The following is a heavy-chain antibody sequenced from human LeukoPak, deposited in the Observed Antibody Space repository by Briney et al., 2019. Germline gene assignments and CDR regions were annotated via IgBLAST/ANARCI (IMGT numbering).Heavy chain of an antibody. D-gene: IGHD6-13*01. J-gene: IGHJ4*02. CDR3: AKMAGYNSRFDY. Sequence: PGGSLRLSCTASGFTFSNYAMSWVRQAPGKGLEWVSTIFGYGGSTYYADSVEGRFAISRDNSKNTLHLQLNSLTVEDTATYYCAKMAGYNSRFDYWGQGTLVTVAS. CDR2: IFGYGGST. V-gene: IGHV3-23*01. CDR1: GFTFSNYA.